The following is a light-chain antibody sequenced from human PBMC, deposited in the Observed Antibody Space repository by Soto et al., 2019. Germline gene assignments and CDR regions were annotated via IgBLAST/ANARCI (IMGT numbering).Light chain of an antibody. CDR1: QSVSASF. J-gene: IGKJ2*01. V-gene: IGKV3-20*01. CDR2: GAS. Sequence: EIVLTQSPGTLSLSPGERATLSCRASQSVSASFLAWYQQKPGQAPRLLIYGASSRATGIPDRFSGSGSGTDFTLTISSLEPDDFAVYYCQQYGSSPPEYTFGQGTELEIK. CDR3: QQYGSSPPEYT.